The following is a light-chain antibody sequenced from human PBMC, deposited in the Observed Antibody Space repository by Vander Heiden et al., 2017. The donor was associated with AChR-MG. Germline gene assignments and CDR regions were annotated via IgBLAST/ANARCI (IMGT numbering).Light chain of an antibody. CDR1: SSDSAIYDL. Sequence: QSALTQPASVSVSPGQSVTISCTGTSSDSAIYDLASWYQQHPGKAPKLMIFDVSKRPAGVSGRFSGSKSGNTASLTISGLQAEDEADYYCNSYRDDGTWVFGGGTKLTVL. J-gene: IGLJ3*02. CDR2: DVS. CDR3: NSYRDDGTWV. V-gene: IGLV2-14*03.